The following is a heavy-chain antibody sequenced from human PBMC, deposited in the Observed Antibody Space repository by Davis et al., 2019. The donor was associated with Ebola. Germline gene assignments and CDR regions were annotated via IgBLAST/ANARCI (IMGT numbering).Heavy chain of an antibody. Sequence: PGGSLRLSCKGSGYSFTSYWIAWVRQMPGKGLEWMEIIYPGDSDTRYSPSFQGQVTIPADKSISTAYLQWSSLKASETAMFYCTRLGYCSGGSCTNWFEPWGQGTVVTVSS. CDR2: IYPGDSDT. V-gene: IGHV5-51*01. J-gene: IGHJ5*02. CDR3: TRLGYCSGGSCTNWFEP. CDR1: GYSFTSYW. D-gene: IGHD2-15*01.